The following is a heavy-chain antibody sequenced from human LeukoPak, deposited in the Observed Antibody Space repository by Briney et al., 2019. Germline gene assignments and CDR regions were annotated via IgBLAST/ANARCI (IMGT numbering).Heavy chain of an antibody. CDR2: IIPIFGTA. J-gene: IGHJ5*02. CDR3: ARDQTAPGSYPRDNWFDP. Sequence: ASVKVSCKASGYTFTSYGISWVRQAPGQGLEWMGGIIPIFGTANYAQKFQGRVTITADESTSTAYMELSSLRSEDTAVYYCARDQTAPGSYPRDNWFDPWGQGTLVTVSS. D-gene: IGHD2-15*01. V-gene: IGHV1-69*13. CDR1: GYTFTSYG.